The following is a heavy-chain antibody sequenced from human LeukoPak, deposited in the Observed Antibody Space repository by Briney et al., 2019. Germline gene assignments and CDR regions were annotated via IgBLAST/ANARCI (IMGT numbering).Heavy chain of an antibody. J-gene: IGHJ4*02. CDR2: IHSGGST. CDR1: GGSMNDYY. V-gene: IGHV4-59*01. CDR3: GRGISYYDSSGYSYYFDI. Sequence: PSETLSLTCSVSGGSMNDYYWSWIRLPPGKGLEWIGNIHSGGSTNYNPSLESRVTISVESWRSQFSLKLKSVTAADMAVYYCGRGISYYDSSGYSYYFDIRGQGTLVTVSS. D-gene: IGHD3-22*01.